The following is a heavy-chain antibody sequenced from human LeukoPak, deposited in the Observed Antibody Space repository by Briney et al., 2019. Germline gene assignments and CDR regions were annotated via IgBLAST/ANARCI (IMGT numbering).Heavy chain of an antibody. V-gene: IGHV1-24*01. D-gene: IGHD4-23*01. CDR3: ATDSLATVVTRGAFYYYGMDV. CDR1: GYTLTELS. CDR2: FDPEDGET. Sequence: ASVKVSCKVSGYTLTELSMHWVRQAPGKGLEWMGGFDPEDGETIYAQKFQGRVTMTEDTSTDTAYMELSSLRSEDTAVYYCATDSLATVVTRGAFYYYGMDVWGQGTTVTVSS. J-gene: IGHJ6*02.